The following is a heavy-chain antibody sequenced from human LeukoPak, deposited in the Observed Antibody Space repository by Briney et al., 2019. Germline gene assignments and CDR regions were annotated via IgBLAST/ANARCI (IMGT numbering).Heavy chain of an antibody. CDR2: IYYSGST. V-gene: IGHV4-30-4*08. CDR1: GGSLSSGDYY. D-gene: IGHD1/OR15-1a*01. CDR3: SRRQRRREQNWFDP. J-gene: IGHJ5*02. Sequence: SQTLSLSCTVSGGSLSSGDYYWGWIRQPPGKGLEWIGYIYYSGSTYYNPSLKSRATTSVDTPNKQFSLKLSLVSAANTVFYYCSRRQRRREQNWFDPWGQGTLVTVSS.